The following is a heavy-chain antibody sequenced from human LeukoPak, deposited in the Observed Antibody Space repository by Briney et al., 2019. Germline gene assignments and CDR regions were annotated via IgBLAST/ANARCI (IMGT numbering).Heavy chain of an antibody. V-gene: IGHV3-23*01. CDR3: ARADWDTAMIDY. CDR2: ISGSGGST. CDR1: GFTFSSYG. J-gene: IGHJ4*02. D-gene: IGHD5-18*01. Sequence: GGSLRLSCAASGFTFSSYGMSWVRQASGKGLEWVSAISGSGGSTYYAGSVKGRFTISRDNSKNTLYLQMNSLRAEDTAVYYCARADWDTAMIDYWGQGTLVTVSS.